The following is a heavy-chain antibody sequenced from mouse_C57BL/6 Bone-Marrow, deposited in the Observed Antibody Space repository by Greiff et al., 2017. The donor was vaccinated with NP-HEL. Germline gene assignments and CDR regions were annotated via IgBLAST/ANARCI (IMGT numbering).Heavy chain of an antibody. V-gene: IGHV1-66*01. D-gene: IGHD2-2*01. CDR3: ARCGLPWYFDV. Sequence: QVQLQQSGPELVKPGASVKISCKASGYSFTSYYIHWVKQRPGQGLEWIGWIYPGSGNTKYNEKFQGKATLTADTSSSTAYLLLSSLTSEDSAVYYCARCGLPWYFDVWGTGTTVTVSS. CDR1: GYSFTSYY. CDR2: IYPGSGNT. J-gene: IGHJ1*03.